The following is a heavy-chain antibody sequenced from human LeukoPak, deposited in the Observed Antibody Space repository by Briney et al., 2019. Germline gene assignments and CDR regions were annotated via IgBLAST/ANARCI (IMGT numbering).Heavy chain of an antibody. CDR1: GFTFSSYG. D-gene: IGHD2-2*01. J-gene: IGHJ4*02. CDR3: AKERSYQLPRYYFNY. Sequence: GGSLRLSCAASGFTFSSYGMHWVRQAPGKGLEWVAFIRYDGSNKYYADSVKGRFTISRDNSKNTLYLQMNSLRAEDTAVYYCAKERSYQLPRYYFNYWGQGTLVTVSS. V-gene: IGHV3-30*02. CDR2: IRYDGSNK.